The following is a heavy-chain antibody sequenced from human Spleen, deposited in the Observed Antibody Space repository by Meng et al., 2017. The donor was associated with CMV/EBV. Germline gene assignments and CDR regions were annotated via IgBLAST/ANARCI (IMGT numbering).Heavy chain of an antibody. Sequence: ASVKVSCKASGYTFTDYYVHWVRQAPGQGLEWMGRINPNSGGTNFAQKFQGRVTMTRDTSINTVYMELNRLRSDGTAVYYCTLYCSGDNCLKWIDPWGQGTLVTVSS. V-gene: IGHV1-2*06. J-gene: IGHJ5*02. D-gene: IGHD2-15*01. CDR2: INPNSGGT. CDR1: GYTFTDYY. CDR3: TLYCSGDNCLKWIDP.